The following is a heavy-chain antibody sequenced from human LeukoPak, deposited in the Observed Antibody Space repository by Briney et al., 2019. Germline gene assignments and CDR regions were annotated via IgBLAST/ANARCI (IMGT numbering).Heavy chain of an antibody. J-gene: IGHJ4*02. CDR3: AKDQFGRRYYDSSGYYRTFDY. D-gene: IGHD3-22*01. CDR2: LRRSGGTT. CDR1: AFTSTSYA. V-gene: IGHV3-23*01. Sequence: RGSLRLSCAASAFTSTSYAITWARQAPGKALDRLSALRRSGGTTHYADSVKGRFTISRDNSKNTLYLQMNSLRAEDTAVYYCAKDQFGRRYYDSSGYYRTFDYWGQGTLVTVSS.